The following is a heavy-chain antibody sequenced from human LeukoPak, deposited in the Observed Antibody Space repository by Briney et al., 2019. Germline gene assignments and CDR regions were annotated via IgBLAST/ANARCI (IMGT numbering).Heavy chain of an antibody. V-gene: IGHV3-30*02. J-gene: IGHJ4*02. Sequence: GSLRLSCAASGFTFSSYGMHWVRQAPGKGLEWVAFIRYDGSNKYYADSVKGRFTISRDNSKNTLYLQMNSLRAEDTAVYYCAKTTVTTGRYFDYWGQGTLVTVSS. D-gene: IGHD4-17*01. CDR2: IRYDGSNK. CDR1: GFTFSSYG. CDR3: AKTTVTTGRYFDY.